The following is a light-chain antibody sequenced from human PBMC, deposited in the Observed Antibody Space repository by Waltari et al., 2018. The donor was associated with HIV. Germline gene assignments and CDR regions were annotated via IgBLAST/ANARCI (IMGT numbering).Light chain of an antibody. CDR1: SSNSATPP. CDR3: EAWDDSVTGPV. Sequence: QYVLTQHPSASGTPGQRVPRSCSGTSSNSATPPVIWYQPLPGEAPTLLLYGHHQQPSGVPHRFSVSKSATSASLVISDLHSDDEGTYYCEAWDDSVTGPVFGGGTKLTVL. CDR2: GHH. J-gene: IGLJ3*02. V-gene: IGLV1-44*01.